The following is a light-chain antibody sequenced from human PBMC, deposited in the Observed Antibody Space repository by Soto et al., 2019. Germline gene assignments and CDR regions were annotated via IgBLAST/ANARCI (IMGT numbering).Light chain of an antibody. V-gene: IGKV3-15*01. CDR1: QSVTTY. CDR3: QQYNNWPPYT. J-gene: IGKJ2*01. Sequence: ETVMTQSSATLSVSPGERATLSCRASQSVTTYLAWYQQKPGQAPRLLIYGASTRATGIPARFSGSGSGTDFTLTISSLQSQDFAVYYCQQYNNWPPYTFGQGTKVDIK. CDR2: GAS.